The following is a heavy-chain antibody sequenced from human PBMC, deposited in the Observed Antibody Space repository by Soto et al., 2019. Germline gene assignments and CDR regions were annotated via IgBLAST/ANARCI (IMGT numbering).Heavy chain of an antibody. J-gene: IGHJ6*02. V-gene: IGHV1-24*01. D-gene: IGHD3-10*01. CDR3: AMVRGVITDYYYYGMDV. CDR1: GYTLTELS. CDR2: FDPEDGET. Sequence: ASVKVSCKXSGYTLTELSMHWVRQAPGKGLEWMGGFDPEDGETIYAQKFQGRVTMTEDTSTDTAYMELSSLRSEDTAVYYCAMVRGVITDYYYYGMDVWGQGTTVTVSS.